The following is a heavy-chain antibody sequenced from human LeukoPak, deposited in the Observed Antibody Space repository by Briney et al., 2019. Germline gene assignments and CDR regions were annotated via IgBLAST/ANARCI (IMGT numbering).Heavy chain of an antibody. CDR2: ISPSGSTI. J-gene: IGHJ4*02. CDR1: GFTFSDCY. CDR3: AREKKRGYSGYDY. Sequence: GGSLRLSCAASGFTFSDCYMSWIRQAPGRGLEWLSYISPSGSTIYEADSMKGRFTISRDNARNSLFLQMNSLRAEDTAVYYCAREKKRGYSGYDYWGQGTLVTVSS. V-gene: IGHV3-11*01. D-gene: IGHD5-12*01.